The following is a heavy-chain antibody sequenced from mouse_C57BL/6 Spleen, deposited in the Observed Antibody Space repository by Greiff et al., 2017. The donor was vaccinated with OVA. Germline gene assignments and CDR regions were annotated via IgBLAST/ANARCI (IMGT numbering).Heavy chain of an antibody. CDR3: ASLNYGLGY. D-gene: IGHD1-2*01. J-gene: IGHJ2*01. CDR2: IDPSDSYT. CDR1: GYTFTSYW. V-gene: IGHV1-69*01. Sequence: QVQLQQPGAELVMPGASVKLSCKASGYTFTSYWMHWVKQRPGQGLEWIGEIDPSDSYTNFNQKFKGKSTLTVDKSSSTAYMQLSSLTSEDSAVYYCASLNYGLGYWGQGTTLTVSS.